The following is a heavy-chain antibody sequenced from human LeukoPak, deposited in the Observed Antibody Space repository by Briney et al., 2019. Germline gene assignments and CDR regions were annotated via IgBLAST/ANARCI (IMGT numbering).Heavy chain of an antibody. CDR3: AKSWVYAANSLHIQH. Sequence: SQTLSLTCSVSGDSIRSGSFHSNWIRQPPGRGLGWSGRIYITGSTAYNPSLKSLVTMSVDTSTNQFSLKLTSVTAADTAVYYCAKSWVYAANSLHIQHWGQGARVIVSA. J-gene: IGHJ1*01. D-gene: IGHD4-23*01. CDR2: IYITGST. CDR1: GDSIRSGSFH. V-gene: IGHV4-61*02.